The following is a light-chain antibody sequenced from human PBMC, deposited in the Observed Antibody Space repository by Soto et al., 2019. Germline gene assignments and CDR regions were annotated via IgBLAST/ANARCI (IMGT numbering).Light chain of an antibody. CDR3: CSYAGKYV. J-gene: IGLJ3*02. Sequence: QSALTQPRSVSGSPGQSVTIYCTGTSSDVGGYKYISWYQQYPGKAPKLMIYDVSERPSGVPDRFSGSKSGNTASLTISGLQSADEAEYSCCSYAGKYVFGGGTKRTVL. V-gene: IGLV2-11*01. CDR2: DVS. CDR1: SSDVGGYKY.